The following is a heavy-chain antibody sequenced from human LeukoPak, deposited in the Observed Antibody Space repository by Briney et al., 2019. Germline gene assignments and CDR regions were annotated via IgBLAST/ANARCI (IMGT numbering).Heavy chain of an antibody. V-gene: IGHV1-58*01. CDR1: GFTFTSSA. J-gene: IGHJ4*02. CDR2: IVVGSGNT. D-gene: IGHD3-22*01. Sequence: SVKVSCKASGFTFTSSAVQWVRQARGQRLEWIGWIVVGSGNTNYAQKFQERVTITRDMSTSTAYMELSSLRSEDTAVYYCAAGATDYYDSSGIANQFDYWGQGTLVTVSP. CDR3: AAGATDYYDSSGIANQFDY.